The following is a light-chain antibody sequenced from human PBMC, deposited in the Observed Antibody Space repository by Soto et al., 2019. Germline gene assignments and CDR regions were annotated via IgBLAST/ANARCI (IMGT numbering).Light chain of an antibody. V-gene: IGLV1-40*03. J-gene: IGLJ2*01. CDR1: SSDIGARND. CDR2: ETI. CDR3: TSYGGRDNLI. Sequence: QAVVTQPPSVSGAPGQRVTISCTGSSSDIGARNDVHWYQQLPGTAPRLLIYETIHRPSGVPDRFSGSKSGASASLAVTGLQAEDEADYYCTSYGGRDNLIFGGGTKLTVL.